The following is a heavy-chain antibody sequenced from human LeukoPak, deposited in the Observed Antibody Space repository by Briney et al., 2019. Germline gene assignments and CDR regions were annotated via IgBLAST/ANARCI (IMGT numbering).Heavy chain of an antibody. CDR2: IYYSGST. CDR3: ARATTTLRMDV. D-gene: IGHD4-17*01. CDR1: GGSISSYY. V-gene: IGHV4-59*01. J-gene: IGHJ6*02. Sequence: PSETLSLTCTVSGGSISSYYWSWIRQPPGKGLEWIGYIYYSGSTNYNPSLKSRVTISVDTSKNQFSLKLSSVTAADTAVYYCARATTTLRMDVWGQGTTVTVSS.